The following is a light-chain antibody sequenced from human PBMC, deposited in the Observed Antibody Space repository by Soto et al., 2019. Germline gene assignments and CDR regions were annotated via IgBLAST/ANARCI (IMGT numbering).Light chain of an antibody. CDR2: EGS. CDR1: SSDVGSYNL. Sequence: QSVLTQPASVSGSPGQSITISCTGTSSDVGSYNLVSWYQQHPGKAPKIMIYEGSKRPSGVSNRFSGSKSGNTASLTISGLQAEDEADYYCCSYGGSRTLVFGGGTKLTVL. J-gene: IGLJ2*01. V-gene: IGLV2-23*01. CDR3: CSYGGSRTLV.